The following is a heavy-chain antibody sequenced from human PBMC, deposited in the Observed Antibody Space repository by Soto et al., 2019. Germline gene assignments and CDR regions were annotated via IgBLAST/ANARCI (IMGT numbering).Heavy chain of an antibody. CDR1: GFTFSSYD. Sequence: EVQLVESGGGLVQPGGSLRLSCAASGFTFSSYDMHWVRQATGKGLEWVSAIGTAGDTYYPGSVKGRFTISRENAKNSLYLQMNSLRAEDTAVYYCAREERGSGWYGSFDICGQGTMVTVSS. CDR2: IGTAGDT. CDR3: AREERGSGWYGSFDI. J-gene: IGHJ3*02. D-gene: IGHD6-19*01. V-gene: IGHV3-13*01.